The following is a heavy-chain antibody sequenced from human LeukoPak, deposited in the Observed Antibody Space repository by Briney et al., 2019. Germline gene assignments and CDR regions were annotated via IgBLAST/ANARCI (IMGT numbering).Heavy chain of an antibody. J-gene: IGHJ5*02. CDR2: ISAYNGNT. CDR3: ARKGVVALNWFDP. D-gene: IGHD2-15*01. CDR1: GYTFTTYG. V-gene: IGHV1-18*01. Sequence: ASVKVSCKASGYTFTTYGISWVRQAPGQGLEWMGWISAYNGNTNYAQKVQGRVTMTRDTSTSTAYMELRSLTSDDTAVYYCARKGVVALNWFDPWGQGTLVTVSS.